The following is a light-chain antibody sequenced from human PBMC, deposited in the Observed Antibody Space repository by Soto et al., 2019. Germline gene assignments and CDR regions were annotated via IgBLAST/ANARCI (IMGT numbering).Light chain of an antibody. Sequence: FVVTQSPDTLSLSPGETATLSCRASQSVSSSVAWYQHKPGQSPRLVVYSGYKRSAGIPARFSGSGSGTDVTLTITSLENDDFAVYYCQQRYSWIRVFGPGTKVEVK. J-gene: IGKJ1*01. CDR1: QSVSSS. CDR2: SGY. CDR3: QQRYSWIRV. V-gene: IGKV3-11*01.